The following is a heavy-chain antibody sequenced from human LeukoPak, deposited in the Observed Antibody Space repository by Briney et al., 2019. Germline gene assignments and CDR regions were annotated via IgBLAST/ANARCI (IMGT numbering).Heavy chain of an antibody. CDR1: GYTFTSYG. J-gene: IGHJ4*02. CDR2: MNPNSGDT. V-gene: IGHV1-2*06. Sequence: ASVKVSCKASGYTFTSYGISWVRQAPGQGLEWMGRMNPNSGDTNYAQKFQGRVTMTRDTSINTAYMELSSLRFDDTAVYYCVPRGDGGFDYWGQGTLVIVSS. D-gene: IGHD3-16*01. CDR3: VPRGDGGFDY.